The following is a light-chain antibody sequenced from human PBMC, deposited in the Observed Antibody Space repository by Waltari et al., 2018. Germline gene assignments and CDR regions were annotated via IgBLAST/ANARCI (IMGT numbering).Light chain of an antibody. J-gene: IGKJ4*01. Sequence: DIKVTQSPFSLSASVGDRVTITCRASQGITRWLAWYQQKPEEAPKSLIYATSSLQSGVPSRFSGSGSGTDFTLTINNLQPEDFATYYCQQYNSFPLTFGGGTKVEIK. CDR3: QQYNSFPLT. CDR2: ATS. V-gene: IGKV1D-16*01. CDR1: QGITRW.